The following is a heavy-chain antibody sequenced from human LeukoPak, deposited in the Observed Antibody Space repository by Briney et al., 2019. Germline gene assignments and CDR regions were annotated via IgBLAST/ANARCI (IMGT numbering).Heavy chain of an antibody. D-gene: IGHD2-2*01. Sequence: ASVKVSCKASGYTFTSYAMHRVRQAPGQRLEWMGGIIPIFGTANYAQKFQGRVTITADESTSTAYMELSSLRSEDTAVYYCARGGYCSSTSCYVSENNNWFDPWGQGTLVTVSS. CDR2: IIPIFGTA. CDR1: GYTFTSYA. CDR3: ARGGYCSSTSCYVSENNNWFDP. V-gene: IGHV1-69*13. J-gene: IGHJ5*02.